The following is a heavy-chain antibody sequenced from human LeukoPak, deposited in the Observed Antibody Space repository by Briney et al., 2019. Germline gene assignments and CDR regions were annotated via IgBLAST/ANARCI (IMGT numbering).Heavy chain of an antibody. Sequence: ASVTVSCTASGYTFTGFYIHWVRQAPGQGLEWMGRINPNSGDTNYAQKFLARVTMTRDTSISTAFMELTRLRSDDTAVYYCARVGYYDGSGYLDYWGQGTLVPVSP. D-gene: IGHD3-22*01. V-gene: IGHV1-2*06. CDR1: GYTFTGFY. CDR3: ARVGYYDGSGYLDY. CDR2: INPNSGDT. J-gene: IGHJ4*02.